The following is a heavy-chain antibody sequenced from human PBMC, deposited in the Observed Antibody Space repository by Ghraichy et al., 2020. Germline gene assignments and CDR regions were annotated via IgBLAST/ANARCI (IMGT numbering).Heavy chain of an antibody. CDR1: GFTFSDYY. Sequence: GGSLRLSCAASGFTFSDYYMSWIRQAPGKGLEWVSYISSSGSTIYYADSVKGRFTISRDNAKNSLYLQMNSLRAEDTAVYYCAREPTGGDGYSLRGYYYYGMDVWGQGTTVTVSS. CDR2: ISSSGSTI. CDR3: AREPTGGDGYSLRGYYYYGMDV. D-gene: IGHD5-24*01. V-gene: IGHV3-11*01. J-gene: IGHJ6*02.